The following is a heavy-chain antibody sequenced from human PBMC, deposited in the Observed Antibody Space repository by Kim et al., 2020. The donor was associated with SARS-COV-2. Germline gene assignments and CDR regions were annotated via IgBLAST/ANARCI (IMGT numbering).Heavy chain of an antibody. CDR3: ARDVRRGKISGWDWYYGMDV. V-gene: IGHV3-30-3*01. CDR1: GFTFSSYA. D-gene: IGHD6-19*01. J-gene: IGHJ6*02. Sequence: GGSLRLSCAASGFTFSSYAMHWVRQAPGKGPEWVAVISYDGSNKYYADSVKGRFTISRDNSKNTLYLQMNSLRAEDTAVYYCARDVRRGKISGWDWYYGMDVWGQGTTVTVSS. CDR2: ISYDGSNK.